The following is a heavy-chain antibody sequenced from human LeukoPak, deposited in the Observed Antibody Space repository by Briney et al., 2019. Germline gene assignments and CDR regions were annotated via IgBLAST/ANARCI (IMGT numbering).Heavy chain of an antibody. Sequence: SDTLSLTCTVSGGSISSYYWSWLRQPAGQGLEWIGRIYTSGSTNYNPSLKSRVSMSVDTSKSQLSLKLSSVTAADTAVYYCARDLYSGYPNYCDYWGQGTLVTVS. V-gene: IGHV4-4*07. D-gene: IGHD5-12*01. J-gene: IGHJ4*02. CDR2: IYTSGST. CDR1: GGSISSYY. CDR3: ARDLYSGYPNYCDY.